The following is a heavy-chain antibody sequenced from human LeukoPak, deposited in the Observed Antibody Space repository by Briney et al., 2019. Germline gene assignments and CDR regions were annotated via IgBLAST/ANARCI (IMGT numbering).Heavy chain of an antibody. D-gene: IGHD3-3*01. CDR1: GFTLSSYG. CDR3: AKGFTIFGVVIDDYYGMDV. J-gene: IGHJ6*02. CDR2: ISYDGSNK. Sequence: GGSLRLSCAASGFTLSSYGIHWVRQTPGKGPEWVAVISYDGSNKYYADSVKGRFTISRDNSKNTLYLQMNSLRAEDTAVYYCAKGFTIFGVVIDDYYGMDVWGQGTTVTVSS. V-gene: IGHV3-30*18.